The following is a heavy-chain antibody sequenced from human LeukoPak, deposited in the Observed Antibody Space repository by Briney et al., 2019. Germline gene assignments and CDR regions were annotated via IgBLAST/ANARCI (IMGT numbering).Heavy chain of an antibody. CDR2: IIPILGIA. V-gene: IGHV1-69*04. J-gene: IGHJ4*02. CDR3: ARGSGSFHHFDY. CDR1: GGTLSSYA. Sequence: SVKVSCKASGGTLSSYAISWVRQAPGQGLEWMGRIIPILGIANYAQKFQGRVTITADKSTSTAYMELSSLRSEDTAVYYCARGSGSFHHFDYWGQGTLVTVSS. D-gene: IGHD1-26*01.